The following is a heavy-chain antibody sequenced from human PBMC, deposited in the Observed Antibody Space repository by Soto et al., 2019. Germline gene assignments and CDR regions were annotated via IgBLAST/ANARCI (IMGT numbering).Heavy chain of an antibody. V-gene: IGHV3-74*01. D-gene: IGHD2-21*02. CDR1: GRTFRSYW. Sequence: GGSLRLSCAASGRTFRSYWMHWVRQAPGQGLVWVSRIHSDGSSTTYADSVKGRFTISRDNAKNTLYLQMNSLRAEDTAVYYCARGDRGAFDLWGQGTMVTVSS. CDR3: ARGDRGAFDL. J-gene: IGHJ3*01. CDR2: IHSDGSST.